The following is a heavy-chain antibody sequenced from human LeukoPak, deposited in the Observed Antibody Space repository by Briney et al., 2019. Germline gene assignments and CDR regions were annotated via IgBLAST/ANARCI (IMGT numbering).Heavy chain of an antibody. D-gene: IGHD5-18*01. CDR3: ARVGYSYGLHY. CDR2: IHYSGNT. J-gene: IGHJ4*02. Sequence: SETLSLTCTVSGDSISSYYWSWIRQPPGKGLEWIGYIHYSGNTNYNPSLKSRVTISVDTSKNQFSLKLSSVTAADTAVYYCARVGYSYGLHYWGQGTLVTVSS. CDR1: GDSISSYY. V-gene: IGHV4-59*01.